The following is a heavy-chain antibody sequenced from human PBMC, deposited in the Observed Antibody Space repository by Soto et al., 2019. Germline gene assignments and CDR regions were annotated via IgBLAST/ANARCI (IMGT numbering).Heavy chain of an antibody. J-gene: IGHJ5*02. V-gene: IGHV4-39*01. D-gene: IGHD3-3*01. CDR3: ARITVAITIFGVVGGWGFDP. CDR2: IYYSGST. Sequence: SETLSLTCTVSGGSISSSSYYWGWIRQPPGKGLEWIGSIYYSGSTYYNPSLKSRVTISVDTSKNQFSLKLSSVTAADTAVYYCARITVAITIFGVVGGWGFDPWGQGTLVTVSS. CDR1: GGSISSSSYY.